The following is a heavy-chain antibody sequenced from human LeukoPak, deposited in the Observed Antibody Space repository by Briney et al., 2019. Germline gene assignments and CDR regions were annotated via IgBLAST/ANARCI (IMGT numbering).Heavy chain of an antibody. V-gene: IGHV4-59*11. Sequence: PSETLSLTCTVSGGSISSHYWSWIRQPPGKGLEWIGYIYYSGSTNYNPSLKSRVTISVDTSKNQFSLKLSSVTAADTAVYYCASFAYYDSSGYPLDPWGQGTLVTVSS. CDR2: IYYSGST. CDR1: GGSISSHY. CDR3: ASFAYYDSSGYPLDP. D-gene: IGHD3-22*01. J-gene: IGHJ5*02.